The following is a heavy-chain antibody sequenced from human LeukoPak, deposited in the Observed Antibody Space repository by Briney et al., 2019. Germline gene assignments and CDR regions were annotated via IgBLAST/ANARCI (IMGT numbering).Heavy chain of an antibody. D-gene: IGHD3-3*01. V-gene: IGHV7-4-1*02. CDR2: INTNTGNP. CDR3: ARDAPDGGVSKFDY. CDR1: GYTLTNYA. Sequence: ASVKVSCKASGYTLTNYALNWVRQAPGQGLEWMGWINTNTGNPTYAQGFTGRFVFSLDTSVSTAYLQISSLKAEDTAVYYCARDAPDGGVSKFDYWGQGTLVTVSS. J-gene: IGHJ4*02.